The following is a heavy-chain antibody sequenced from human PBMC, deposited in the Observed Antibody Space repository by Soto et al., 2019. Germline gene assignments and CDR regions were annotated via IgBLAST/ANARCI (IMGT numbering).Heavy chain of an antibody. CDR2: ISYDGSKK. D-gene: IGHD6-19*01. V-gene: IGHV3-30*18. J-gene: IGHJ4*02. Sequence: QVQLVESGGGVVQTGTSLRLSCAASGFTFSSYGMHWVRQAPGKGLEWVAVISYDGSKKYYADSVEGRFTISRDNSKNTVFLQMTSLRAEDTAVYYCAKDEGSGWYAPFDYWGQGTLVTVPS. CDR3: AKDEGSGWYAPFDY. CDR1: GFTFSSYG.